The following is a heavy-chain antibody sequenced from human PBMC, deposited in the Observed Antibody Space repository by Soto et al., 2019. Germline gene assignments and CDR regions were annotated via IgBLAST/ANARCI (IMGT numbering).Heavy chain of an antibody. CDR2: ISFDGSNK. D-gene: IGHD1-1*01. J-gene: IGHJ4*02. CDR3: ARDGRSPIHRGYPFDF. V-gene: IGHV3-30-3*01. Sequence: QVQLVESGGGVVQPGRSLRLSCASSGFSFSNYAMHWVRQAPGKGLEWVAVISFDGSNKYYADSVKARFTISRDNSENTLYLQMDSLTPEDTAMYYCARDGRSPIHRGYPFDFWGQGTLVTVSS. CDR1: GFSFSNYA.